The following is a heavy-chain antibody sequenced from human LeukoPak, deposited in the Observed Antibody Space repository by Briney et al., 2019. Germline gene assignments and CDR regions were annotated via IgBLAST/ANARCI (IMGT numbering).Heavy chain of an antibody. J-gene: IGHJ4*02. CDR2: IKQDGSEK. V-gene: IGHV3-7*05. CDR1: GFAFSRSW. CDR3: ARVGDDYGDYSDY. Sequence: PGGSLRLSCAASGFAFSRSWMNWVRQAPGKGLEWVANIKQDGSEKYYVGSVKGRFTISRDNAKNSLYLQMNSLRAEDTAMCYCARVGDDYGDYSDYWGQGTLVTVSS. D-gene: IGHD4-17*01.